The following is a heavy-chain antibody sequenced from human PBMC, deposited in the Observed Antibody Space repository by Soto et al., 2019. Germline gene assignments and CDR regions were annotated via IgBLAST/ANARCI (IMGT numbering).Heavy chain of an antibody. CDR2: ISYDGSNK. CDR1: GFTFSNYV. Sequence: QVQLVESGGGVVQPGRSLRLSCAASGFTFSNYVMHWVRQAPGKGLEWVAVISYDGSNKYYADSVRGRFTISRDNSKKTLVLQMNSLIPEDTAVYYCAKDQYQLIRRCYGLDVWGQGTTVTVSS. CDR3: AKDQYQLIRRCYGLDV. J-gene: IGHJ6*02. D-gene: IGHD2-2*01. V-gene: IGHV3-30*18.